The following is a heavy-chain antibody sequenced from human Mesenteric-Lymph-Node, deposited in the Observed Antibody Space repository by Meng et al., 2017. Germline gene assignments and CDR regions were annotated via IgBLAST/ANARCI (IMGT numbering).Heavy chain of an antibody. CDR3: ARNIGYSSSWYARYYYYGMDV. CDR1: GFTFSTYW. J-gene: IGHJ6*02. CDR2: ITHDGSGK. Sequence: GESLKISCAASGFTFSTYWMSWVRQAPGKGLECVATITHDGSGKYYVDSVKGRFTISRDNAKNSLYLQMNSLRAEDTAVYYCARNIGYSSSWYARYYYYGMDVWGQGTTVTVSS. V-gene: IGHV3-7*01. D-gene: IGHD6-13*01.